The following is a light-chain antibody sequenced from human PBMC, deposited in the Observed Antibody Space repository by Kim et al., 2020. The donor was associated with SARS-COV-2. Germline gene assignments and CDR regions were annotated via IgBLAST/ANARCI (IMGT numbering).Light chain of an antibody. V-gene: IGLV2-23*02. Sequence: QSALTQPASVSGSPGQSITISCTGISSDVGSYNLVSWYQQHPGKAPKLMIYEVSKRPSGVSNRFSGSKSGNTVSLTISGLQAEDEADYYCCSYAGTVIFGGGTQLTVL. CDR2: EVS. J-gene: IGLJ2*01. CDR1: SSDVGSYNL. CDR3: CSYAGTVI.